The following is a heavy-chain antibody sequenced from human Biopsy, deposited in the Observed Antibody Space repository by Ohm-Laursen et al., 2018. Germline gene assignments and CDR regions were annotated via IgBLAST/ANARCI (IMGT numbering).Heavy chain of an antibody. J-gene: IGHJ5*02. CDR1: GYTFTGYH. D-gene: IGHD3-22*01. CDR2: INAKTGDT. V-gene: IGHV1-2*02. Sequence: SVKVSCKSSGYTFTGYHVHWVRQAPGQGLEWMGWINAKTGDTNYAQKFQGRVTMTRDTSISTAYVDLSSLRSDDTAVYYCTRGGYYYDSLAYYYWFDPWGQGTLATVSS. CDR3: TRGGYYYDSLAYYYWFDP.